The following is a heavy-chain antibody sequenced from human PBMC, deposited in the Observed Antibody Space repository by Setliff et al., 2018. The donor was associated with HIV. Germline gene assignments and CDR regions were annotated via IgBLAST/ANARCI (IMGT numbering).Heavy chain of an antibody. CDR2: MNPISGTV. CDR3: ARDFGGYCSSMSCPGLFDP. V-gene: IGHV1-69*05. Sequence: ASVKVSCKASGYTFTSYDINWVRQATGQGLEWMGWMNPISGTVNYAQKFWGRVTITTHESTSTAYMELSSLRSEDTAVYYCARDFGGYCSSMSCPGLFDPWGQGTLVTVSS. D-gene: IGHD2-2*01. CDR1: GYTFTSYD. J-gene: IGHJ5*02.